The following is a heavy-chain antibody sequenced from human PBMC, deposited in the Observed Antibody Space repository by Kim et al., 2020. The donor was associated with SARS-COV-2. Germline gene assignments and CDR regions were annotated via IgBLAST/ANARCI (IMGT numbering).Heavy chain of an antibody. V-gene: IGHV3-7*03. Sequence: GGSLRLSCAASGFTFSSYWMSWVRQAPGKGLEWVANIKQDGSEKYYVDSVKGRFTISRDNAKNSLYLQMNSRRAEDTAVYYCARGYYYVPSYFDYWGQGTLVTVSS. D-gene: IGHD3-22*01. CDR3: ARGYYYVPSYFDY. CDR2: IKQDGSEK. CDR1: GFTFSSYW. J-gene: IGHJ4*02.